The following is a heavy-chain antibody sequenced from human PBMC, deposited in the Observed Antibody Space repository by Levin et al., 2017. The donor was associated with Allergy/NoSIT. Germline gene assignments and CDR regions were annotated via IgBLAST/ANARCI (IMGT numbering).Heavy chain of an antibody. D-gene: IGHD3-22*01. CDR1: GFTFSSYG. J-gene: IGHJ5*02. V-gene: IGHV3-33*01. Sequence: GGSLRLSCAASGFTFSSYGMHWVRQAPGKGLEWVAVIWYDGSNKYYADSVKGRFTISRDNSKNTLYLQMNSLRAEDTAVYYCARDPSGDSSGYYYVGWFDPWGQGTLVTVSS. CDR2: IWYDGSNK. CDR3: ARDPSGDSSGYYYVGWFDP.